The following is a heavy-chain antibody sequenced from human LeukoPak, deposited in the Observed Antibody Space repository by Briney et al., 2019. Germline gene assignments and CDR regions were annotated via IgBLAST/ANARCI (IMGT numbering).Heavy chain of an antibody. V-gene: IGHV4-61*02. CDR3: ARVGPIAAAGTEYYYYMDV. Sequence: PSQTLSLTCTVSGGSISSGSYYWSWIRQPAGKGLEWIGRIYTSGSTTYNPSLKSRVTISVDTSKNQFSLKLSSVTAADTAVYYCARVGPIAAAGTEYYYYMDVWGKGTTVTVSS. D-gene: IGHD6-13*01. CDR1: GGSISSGSYY. J-gene: IGHJ6*03. CDR2: IYTSGST.